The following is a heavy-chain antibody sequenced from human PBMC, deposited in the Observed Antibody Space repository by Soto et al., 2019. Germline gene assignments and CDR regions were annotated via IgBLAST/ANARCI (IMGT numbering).Heavy chain of an antibody. Sequence: ASVKVSCKASGYTFTGYYMHWVRQAPGAGLEWMGWINPNSGGTNYAQKFQGWVTMTRDTSISTAYMELSRLRSDDTAVYYCARDKAWVSSWTTEPDNWFDPWGQGTLVTVSS. V-gene: IGHV1-2*04. D-gene: IGHD6-13*01. CDR2: INPNSGGT. J-gene: IGHJ5*02. CDR3: ARDKAWVSSWTTEPDNWFDP. CDR1: GYTFTGYY.